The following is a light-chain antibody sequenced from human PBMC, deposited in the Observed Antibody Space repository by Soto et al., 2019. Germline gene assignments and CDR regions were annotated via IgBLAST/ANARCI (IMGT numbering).Light chain of an antibody. J-gene: IGKJ1*01. CDR1: QSVGSTY. CDR2: GAS. V-gene: IGKV3-20*01. Sequence: EVVLTQSPGTLSLSPGERATLSCGASQSVGSTYVAWYQQRPGQAPRLLIYGASNRATGIPDRFSGSGSGTDFPLTISRLEPEDFAMYYCQQYTQFPWTLGQGTKVEMK. CDR3: QQYTQFPWT.